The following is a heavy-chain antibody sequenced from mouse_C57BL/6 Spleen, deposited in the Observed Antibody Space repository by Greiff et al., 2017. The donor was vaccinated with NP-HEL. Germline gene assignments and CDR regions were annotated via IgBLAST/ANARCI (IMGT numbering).Heavy chain of an antibody. V-gene: IGHV1-15*01. D-gene: IGHD1-1*01. J-gene: IGHJ3*01. CDR2: IDPETGGN. Sequence: VQLQQSGAELVRPGASVTLSCKASGYTFTDYEMHWVKQTPVHGLEWIGAIDPETGGNAYNQKFKGKAILTADKSSSTAYMELRSLTSEDSAGYYGTSGREYYYGRSSFAYWVQGTLVTVSA. CDR1: GYTFTDYE. CDR3: TSGREYYYGRSSFAY.